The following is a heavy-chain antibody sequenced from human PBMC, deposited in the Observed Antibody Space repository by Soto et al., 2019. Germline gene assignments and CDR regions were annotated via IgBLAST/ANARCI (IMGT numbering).Heavy chain of an antibody. J-gene: IGHJ6*02. CDR3: AKGVLSFHYGMEV. CDR2: ISSTAGRTS. Sequence: GGSLRLSCATPGFTFNTYPMTWVRQAPGKGLEWVSSISSTAGRTSSYADSVKGRFAISRDFSDNTVYLQMNNLRVDDTAVYFCAKGVLSFHYGMEVWGQGTTVTVSS. CDR1: GFTFNTYP. V-gene: IGHV3-23*01. D-gene: IGHD3-10*01.